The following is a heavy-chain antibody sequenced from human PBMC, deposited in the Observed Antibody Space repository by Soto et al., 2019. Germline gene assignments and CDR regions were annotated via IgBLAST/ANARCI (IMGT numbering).Heavy chain of an antibody. D-gene: IGHD3-22*01. Sequence: QVQLVQSGAEVKKPGSSVKVSCKASGGTFSSYAISWVRQAPGQGLEWMGGIIPIFGTANYAQKFQGRVTITADESTSTAYMELSSLRSEDTAVYYCASDYYDSSGDYYPNFDYWGQGTLVTVSS. CDR3: ASDYYDSSGDYYPNFDY. V-gene: IGHV1-69*01. CDR2: IIPIFGTA. CDR1: GGTFSSYA. J-gene: IGHJ4*02.